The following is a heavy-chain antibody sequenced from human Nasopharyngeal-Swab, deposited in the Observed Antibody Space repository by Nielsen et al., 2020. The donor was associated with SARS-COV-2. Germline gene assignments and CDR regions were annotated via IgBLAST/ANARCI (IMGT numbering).Heavy chain of an antibody. V-gene: IGHV2-26*01. CDR1: GFSLTTDTTG. CDR3: ARLGCTSISCHIDH. J-gene: IGHJ4*02. CDR2: TFSNDEK. D-gene: IGHD2-2*01. Sequence: SGPTLVKPTETLTLTCTVSGFSLTTDTTGVTWIRQPPGKALEWLAVTFSNDEKSYSASLKSRLTISKDTSKSQVVLTMANMDPADTATYYCARLGCTSISCHIDHWGQGTLVTVSS.